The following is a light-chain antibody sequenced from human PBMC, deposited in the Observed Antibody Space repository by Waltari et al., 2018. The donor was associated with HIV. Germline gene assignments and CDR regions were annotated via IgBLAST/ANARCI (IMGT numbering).Light chain of an antibody. CDR2: WAS. V-gene: IGKV4-1*01. J-gene: IGKJ1*01. CDR1: HSLLYYSDSKNY. Sequence: DIGMTQSRHSLGVCRGARTASTGKASHSLLYYSDSKNYLAWYQQKPGQPPSLLISWASTRESGVPDRFSGSGSGTDFTLTISSLQAEDVAVYYCQQYFYIPWTFGHGTKVEIK. CDR3: QQYFYIPWT.